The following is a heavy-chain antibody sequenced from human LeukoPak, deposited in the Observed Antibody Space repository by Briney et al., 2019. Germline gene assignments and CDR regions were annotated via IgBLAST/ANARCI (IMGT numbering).Heavy chain of an antibody. CDR3: ARDRPDCSSTSCYISYYYYGMDV. D-gene: IGHD2-2*02. Sequence: SETLSLTCTVSGGSITSYYWNWIRQPAGKGLEWIGRIYSSGSTNYNPSLKSRVTMSVDTSKNQFSLKVTSVTAADTAVYYCARDRPDCSSTSCYISYYYYGMDVWGQGTTVTVSS. CDR1: GGSITSYY. CDR2: IYSSGST. J-gene: IGHJ6*02. V-gene: IGHV4-4*07.